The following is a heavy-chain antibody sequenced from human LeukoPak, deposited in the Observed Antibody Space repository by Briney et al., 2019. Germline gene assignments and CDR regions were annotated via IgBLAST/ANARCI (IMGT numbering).Heavy chain of an antibody. CDR3: ARDGGGERYFDWLLPNTYYYGMDV. D-gene: IGHD3-9*01. Sequence: ASVKVSCKASGYTFTSYDINWVRQATGQGLEWMGWMNPNSGNTGYAQKFQGRVTMTRNTSISTAYMELSSLRSEDTAVYYCARDGGGERYFDWLLPNTYYYGMDVWGQGTTVTVSS. J-gene: IGHJ6*02. CDR2: MNPNSGNT. V-gene: IGHV1-8*01. CDR1: GYTFTSYD.